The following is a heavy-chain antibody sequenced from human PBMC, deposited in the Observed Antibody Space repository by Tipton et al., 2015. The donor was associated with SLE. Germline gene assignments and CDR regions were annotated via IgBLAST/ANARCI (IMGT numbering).Heavy chain of an antibody. CDR2: LYRDGRT. CDR3: ARDRGSGWFDFDY. J-gene: IGHJ4*02. V-gene: IGHV3-53*05. Sequence: SLRLSCAASGFAFDDYGMNWVRQAPGKGLEWVSLLYRDGRTDYADSVKGRFTVSSDNSKNTLYLQMNSLRAEDTAVYYCARDRGSGWFDFDYWGQGTLVTVSS. CDR1: GFAFDDYG. D-gene: IGHD6-19*01.